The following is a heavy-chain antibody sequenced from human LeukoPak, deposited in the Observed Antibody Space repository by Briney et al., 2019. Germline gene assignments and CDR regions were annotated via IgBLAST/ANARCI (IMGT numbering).Heavy chain of an antibody. J-gene: IGHJ5*02. Sequence: GESLRLSCAASGFTFSTFGMHWVRKAPGKGLEWVAFIRYDGSNQYYEDSVKGRFTISRDNSKNKLYLEMSRLRPEDSALYYCVKDDFYDATEAWGRGTLVTVSS. CDR3: VKDDFYDATEA. CDR1: GFTFSTFG. CDR2: IRYDGSNQ. D-gene: IGHD3-22*01. V-gene: IGHV3-30*02.